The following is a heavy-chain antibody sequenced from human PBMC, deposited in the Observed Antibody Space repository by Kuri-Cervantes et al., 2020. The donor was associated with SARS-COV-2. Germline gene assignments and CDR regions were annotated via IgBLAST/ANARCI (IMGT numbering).Heavy chain of an antibody. CDR2: ISNDGKNK. Sequence: SLKISCTASGFTFGDYAMSWFRQAPGKGLEWVAVISNDGKNKKCIASGKGRFTISRDNSQNTLYLQMKSLTSEDTAMYYCAKDRVGVHDFWGQGTLVTVSS. CDR1: GFTFGDYA. D-gene: IGHD2-21*01. V-gene: IGHV3-30-3*02. CDR3: AKDRVGVHDF. J-gene: IGHJ4*02.